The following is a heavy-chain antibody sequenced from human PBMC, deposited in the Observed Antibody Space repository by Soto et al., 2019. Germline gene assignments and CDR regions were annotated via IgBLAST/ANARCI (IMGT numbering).Heavy chain of an antibody. CDR2: VFGNGGGSP. D-gene: IGHD2-8*02. J-gene: IGHJ4*02. CDR3: ARDLPPYDRRRPPTGAFED. CDR1: GGSFTGDY. Sequence: QVQLQESGPGLVKPSETLSLTCSVSGGSFTGDYWSWIRQPAGKGLEWIGRVFGNGGGSPIYNPSLKNRVTMSVDTSKTQFSPKLTSVTAADTSVYYCARDLPPYDRRRPPTGAFEDWGQGVLVSVSS. V-gene: IGHV4-4*07.